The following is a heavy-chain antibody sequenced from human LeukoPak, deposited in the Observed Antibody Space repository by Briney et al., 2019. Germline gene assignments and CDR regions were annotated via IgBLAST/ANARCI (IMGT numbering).Heavy chain of an antibody. V-gene: IGHV3-74*01. J-gene: IGHJ4*02. Sequence: GGSLRLSCAASGFTFSSYWMHWVRQAPGKGPVWVARTNRDGSSTAYADSVRGRFTISKDNAKNTLYLLMNSLRAEDTAVYYCARDSVEWYIFDYWGQGTLVTVSS. CDR2: TNRDGSST. D-gene: IGHD3-3*01. CDR1: GFTFSSYW. CDR3: ARDSVEWYIFDY.